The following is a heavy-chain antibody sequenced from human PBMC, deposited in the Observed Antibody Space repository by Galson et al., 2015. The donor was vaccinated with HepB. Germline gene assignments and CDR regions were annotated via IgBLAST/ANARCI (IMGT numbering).Heavy chain of an antibody. J-gene: IGHJ6*02. V-gene: IGHV3-30*04. CDR3: ARAYSGTFYSMDV. CDR2: ISYDGSNK. D-gene: IGHD1-26*01. Sequence: SLRLSCAASGFTFSSYTMHWVRQAPGKGLEWVAVISYDGSNKYYADSVKGRFTISRDNSKNTLYLQMNSLRAEDTAVYYCARAYSGTFYSMDVWGQGTTVTVSS. CDR1: GFTFSSYT.